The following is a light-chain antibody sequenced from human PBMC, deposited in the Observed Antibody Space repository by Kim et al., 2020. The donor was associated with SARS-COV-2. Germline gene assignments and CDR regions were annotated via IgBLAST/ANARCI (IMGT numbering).Light chain of an antibody. V-gene: IGKV1-39*01. CDR2: AAS. J-gene: IGKJ4*01. Sequence: DIQITQSPSSLSASVGDRITITCRASQAINNYLNWYQQKPGKAPMLLIFAASTLRSGVPSRFSGSGSGTDFTLTIDSLHPEDFATYSCQQNYKTPLTFGGGTKVDIK. CDR3: QQNYKTPLT. CDR1: QAINNY.